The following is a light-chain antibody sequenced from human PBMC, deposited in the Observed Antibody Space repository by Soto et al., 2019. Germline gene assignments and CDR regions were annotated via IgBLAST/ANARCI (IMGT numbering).Light chain of an antibody. CDR1: SSDVGTYNY. J-gene: IGLJ2*01. V-gene: IGLV2-14*01. CDR3: SSYTSSSTQV. Sequence: QSALTQPASVSGSPGQSITISCTGTSSDVGTYNYVSWYQQHPGKAPKVMIYDVSDRPSGVSNRFSGSKSGHTASLTISGLQAEDEANYYCSSYTSSSTQVFGGGTKLTVL. CDR2: DVS.